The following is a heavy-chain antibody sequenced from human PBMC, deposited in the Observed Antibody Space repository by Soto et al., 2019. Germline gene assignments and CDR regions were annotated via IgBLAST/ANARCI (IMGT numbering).Heavy chain of an antibody. CDR1: GFTFSSYA. CDR2: MSYDGSNK. V-gene: IGHV3-30-3*01. D-gene: IGHD3-10*01. Sequence: LRLSCAASGFTFSSYAMHWVRQAPGKGLEWVAVMSYDGSNKYYADSVKGRFTISRDNSKNTLYLQMNSLRAEDTAVYYCARDLEVTMVRGVAFDYWGQGTLVTVSS. CDR3: ARDLEVTMVRGVAFDY. J-gene: IGHJ4*02.